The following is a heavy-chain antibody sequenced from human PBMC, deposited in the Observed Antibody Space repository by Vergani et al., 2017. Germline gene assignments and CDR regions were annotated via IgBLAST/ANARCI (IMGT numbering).Heavy chain of an antibody. CDR1: GFSLSNARMG. Sequence: QVTLKESGPVLVKPTETLTLTCTVSGFSLSNARMGVSWIRQPPGKALEWLAHIFSNDEKSYSTSLKSRLTISKDTSKSQVVLTMTNMDPVDTATYYCARIQADMVRGVIIIAPFDYWGQGTQVTVSS. CDR3: ARIQADMVRGVIIIAPFDY. CDR2: IFSNDEK. D-gene: IGHD3-10*01. J-gene: IGHJ4*02. V-gene: IGHV2-26*01.